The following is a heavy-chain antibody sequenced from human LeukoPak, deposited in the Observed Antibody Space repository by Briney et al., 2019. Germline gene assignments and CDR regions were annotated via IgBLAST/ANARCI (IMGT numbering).Heavy chain of an antibody. D-gene: IGHD3-3*02. CDR1: GYSISSGHY. CDR3: GTSDSGSIFGVVISF. V-gene: IGHV4-38-2*01. J-gene: IGHJ4*02. Sequence: PSETLSLTCDVSGYSISSGHYWGWIRQPPGKGLEWIGSLSDGGTPDYNPSLKSRVSMSIDTSKNQFSLRLRSLTAADTAIYYCGTSDSGSIFGVVISFWGQGTLSPSPQ. CDR2: LSDGGTP.